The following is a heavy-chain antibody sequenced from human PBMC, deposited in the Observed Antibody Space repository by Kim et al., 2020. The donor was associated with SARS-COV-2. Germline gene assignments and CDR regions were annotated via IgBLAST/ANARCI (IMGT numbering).Heavy chain of an antibody. CDR2: ISYDGSNK. V-gene: IGHV3-30*04. D-gene: IGHD6-6*01. CDR3: AREGGSGQLVRYYYYGMDV. J-gene: IGHJ6*02. CDR1: GFTFSSYA. Sequence: GGSLRLSCAASGFTFSSYAMHWVRQAPGKGLEWVAVISYDGSNKYYADSVKGRFTISRDNSKNTLYLQMNSLRAEDTAVYYCAREGGSGQLVRYYYYGMDVWGQGTTVTVSS.